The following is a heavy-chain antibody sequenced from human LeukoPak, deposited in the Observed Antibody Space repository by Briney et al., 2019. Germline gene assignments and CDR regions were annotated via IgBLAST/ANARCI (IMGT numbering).Heavy chain of an antibody. D-gene: IGHD3-10*01. CDR3: ARLPLEFGRPLYYFDY. CDR2: IYYSGST. CDR1: GGYISSSSYY. Sequence: SETLSLTCTVSGGYISSSSYYWGWIRQPPGKGLEWIGSIYYSGSTYYNPSLKSRVTISVDTSKNQFSLKLSSVTAADTAVYSCARLPLEFGRPLYYFDYWGQGTLVTVSS. V-gene: IGHV4-39*01. J-gene: IGHJ4*02.